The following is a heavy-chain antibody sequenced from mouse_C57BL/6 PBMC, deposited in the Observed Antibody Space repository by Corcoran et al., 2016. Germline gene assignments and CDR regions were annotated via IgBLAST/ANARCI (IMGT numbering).Heavy chain of an antibody. CDR1: GYTFTTYG. D-gene: IGHD1-1*01. CDR3: AREDYGSSSHFDY. CDR2: INTYSGVP. V-gene: IGHV9-3*01. Sequence: QIQLVQSGPELKKPGETVKISCKASGYTFTTYGMSWVKQAPGKGLKWRGWINTYSGVPTYADDFKGRFAFSLETSASTAYLQINNLKNEDTATYFGAREDYGSSSHFDYGGQGTTLTVSS. J-gene: IGHJ2*01.